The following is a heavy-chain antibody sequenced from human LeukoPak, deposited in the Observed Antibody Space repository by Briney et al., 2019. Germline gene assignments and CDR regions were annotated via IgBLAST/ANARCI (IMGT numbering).Heavy chain of an antibody. Sequence: SETLSLSCTVSGGSICSYYWSWLRQPPGKGLDWIGYIYYSGSTNYNPSLKSRVTISVDTSKNQFSLKLSSVTAADTAVYYCARDQGCSGGSCYGSDYWGQGTLVTVSS. CDR2: IYYSGST. CDR1: GGSICSYY. D-gene: IGHD2-15*01. CDR3: ARDQGCSGGSCYGSDY. V-gene: IGHV4-59*12. J-gene: IGHJ4*02.